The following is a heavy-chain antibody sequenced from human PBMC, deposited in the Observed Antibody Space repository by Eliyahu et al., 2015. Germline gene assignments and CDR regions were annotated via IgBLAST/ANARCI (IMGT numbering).Heavy chain of an antibody. J-gene: IGHJ3*02. CDR1: GFSFSTSA. V-gene: IGHV3-23*01. Sequence: EVQLLESGGGLVQPGVSLXXSXAASGFSFSTSAMGWVRXXPRKGLEWVSVFSAFNGGGGGTFYPDSLKGRFTISRDNSKNTLYLQMNSLRAEDTAVYYCARWSPRLDAFDIWGQGTTVTVSS. D-gene: IGHD2-15*01. CDR2: FNGGGGGT. CDR3: ARWSPRLDAFDI.